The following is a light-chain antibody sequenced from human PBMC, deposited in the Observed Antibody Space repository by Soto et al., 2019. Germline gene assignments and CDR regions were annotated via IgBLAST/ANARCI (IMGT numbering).Light chain of an antibody. CDR1: QSISRSY. CDR3: QQYGSSRLT. Sequence: ESVLTQSPGTLSLSPGERATLSCRASQSISRSYLAWYQQKPGQAPRLLVYGASSRATGIPDRFSGRGSGTDFTLNISRIGPEDFAVYYCQQYGSSRLTFGPGTKVDI. V-gene: IGKV3-20*01. CDR2: GAS. J-gene: IGKJ3*01.